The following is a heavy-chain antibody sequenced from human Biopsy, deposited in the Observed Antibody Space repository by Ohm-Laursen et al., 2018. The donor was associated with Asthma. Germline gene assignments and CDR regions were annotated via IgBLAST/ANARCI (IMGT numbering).Heavy chain of an antibody. CDR3: ASDFPKDYVRYNFQF. Sequence: SVKVSCKISGYSLTDLSLHRVRQAPGQGLEWMGGHDHEEGGTVNARRFQGRVTMTEDTSTDTAYMELSSLSSDDTAVYYCASDFPKDYVRYNFQFWGQGTLVTVSS. V-gene: IGHV1-24*01. J-gene: IGHJ4*02. D-gene: IGHD4-17*01. CDR2: HDHEEGGT. CDR1: GYSLTDLS.